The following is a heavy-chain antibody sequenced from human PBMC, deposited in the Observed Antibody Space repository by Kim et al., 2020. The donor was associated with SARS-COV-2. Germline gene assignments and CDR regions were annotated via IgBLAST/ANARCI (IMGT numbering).Heavy chain of an antibody. V-gene: IGHV3-11*06. Sequence: KGRFNISRDNAKNSLYLQMNSVRAEDKAVYYCARDLSGSYGYYYYYGMGVWGQGTTVTVSS. D-gene: IGHD1-26*01. J-gene: IGHJ6*02. CDR3: ARDLSGSYGYYYYYGMGV.